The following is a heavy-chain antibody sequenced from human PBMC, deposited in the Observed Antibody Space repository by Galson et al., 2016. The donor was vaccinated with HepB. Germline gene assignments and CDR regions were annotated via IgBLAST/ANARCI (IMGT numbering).Heavy chain of an antibody. D-gene: IGHD1-1*01. J-gene: IGHJ4*02. CDR3: AIGATGATWRN. CDR2: ISGSGGST. CDR1: EFTFSSYA. V-gene: IGHV3-23*01. Sequence: SLRLSCAASEFTFSSYAMSWVRQAPGKGLEWVSAISGSGGSTYYADSVKGRFTMSRDNSQDTVYLEMKSVRVEDTAIYYCAIGATGATWRNWGQGTLVTVSS.